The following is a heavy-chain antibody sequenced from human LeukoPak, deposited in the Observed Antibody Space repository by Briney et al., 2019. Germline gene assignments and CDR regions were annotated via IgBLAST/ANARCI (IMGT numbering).Heavy chain of an antibody. CDR1: GGSFSNYY. Sequence: SETLSLTCTVSGGSFSNYYWSWIRQPPGKGLEWIGYIYYSGSTNYNPSLKSRVTISVDTSKNQFSLKLSSVTAADTAVYYCARGMGRELLGYWGQGTLVTVSS. CDR3: ARGMGRELLGY. CDR2: IYYSGST. J-gene: IGHJ4*02. V-gene: IGHV4-59*01. D-gene: IGHD1-26*01.